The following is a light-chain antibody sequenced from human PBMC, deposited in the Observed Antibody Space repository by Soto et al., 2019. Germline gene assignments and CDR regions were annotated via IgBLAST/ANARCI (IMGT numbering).Light chain of an antibody. CDR3: QHLDSYPYT. V-gene: IGKV1-9*01. CDR1: RGISSY. Sequence: DIQLTQSPSFLSASVGDRVTITCRASRGISSYLAWFQQIPGKPPKLVIYAASTLQPGVPSRFSGGGSGTEFTLTISSLQPEDFATYYCQHLDSYPYTFGQGTKLEIK. J-gene: IGKJ2*01. CDR2: AAS.